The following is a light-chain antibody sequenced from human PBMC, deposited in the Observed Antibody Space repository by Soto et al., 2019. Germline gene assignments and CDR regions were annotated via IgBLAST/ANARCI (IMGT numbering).Light chain of an antibody. J-gene: IGKJ2*01. CDR3: HQSYSTPRYT. Sequence: DIQMTQSPSSLSASVGDRVTITCRASQNISSSLNWYQQKPGKAPKLLIYAASTLQSGVPSRFSGSGSGPDVTLTISSLQPEDFATYYCHQSYSTPRYTFGQGTKLEIK. V-gene: IGKV1-39*01. CDR2: AAS. CDR1: QNISSS.